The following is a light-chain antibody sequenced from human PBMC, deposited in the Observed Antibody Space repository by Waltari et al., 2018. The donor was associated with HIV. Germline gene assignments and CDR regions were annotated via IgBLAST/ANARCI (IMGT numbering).Light chain of an antibody. V-gene: IGLV2-14*01. Sequence: SGLTQPASLSGFPGQSITISCTGADRDFGFYNFISWYQQHPGKVPKVILSQVDRRASGISDRFSGSKSGNTASLTISGLQTEDEAVYYCASYTANDTVIFAGGTTVTVL. CDR2: QVD. J-gene: IGLJ2*01. CDR3: ASYTANDTVI. CDR1: DRDFGFYNF.